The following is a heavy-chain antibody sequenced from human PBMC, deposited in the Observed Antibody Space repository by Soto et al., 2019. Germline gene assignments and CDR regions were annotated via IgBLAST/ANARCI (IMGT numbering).Heavy chain of an antibody. D-gene: IGHD3-9*01. CDR2: TVNKANSYTA. CDR1: GFTFSDHF. V-gene: IGHV3-72*01. J-gene: IGHJ4*02. Sequence: EVQLVESGGGLVQPGGSLRLSCAASGFTFSDHFMAWVRQAPGKGLERVGRTVNKANSYTADYAASVKGRFTISRDESTSSLYLQLNSLKTEDTAVYYCVAYLTGYPFWGQGTLVTFSS. CDR3: VAYLTGYPF.